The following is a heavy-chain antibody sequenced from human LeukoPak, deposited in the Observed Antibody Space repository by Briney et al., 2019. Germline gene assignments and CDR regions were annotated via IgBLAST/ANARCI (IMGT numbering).Heavy chain of an antibody. D-gene: IGHD3-3*01. CDR2: IIPIFGTV. CDR3: ARGGYDFGAETGFDP. V-gene: IGHV1-69*01. CDR1: GGTFSSYA. J-gene: IGHJ5*02. Sequence: ASVKVSCKASGGTFSSYAISWVRQAPGQGLEWMGGIIPIFGTVNYAQKFQGRVTITADESTSTAYMDLSSLRSEDTAVYYCARGGYDFGAETGFDPWGQGTLVTVSS.